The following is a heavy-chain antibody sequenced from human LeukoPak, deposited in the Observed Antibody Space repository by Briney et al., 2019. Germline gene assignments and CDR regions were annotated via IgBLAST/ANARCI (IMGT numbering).Heavy chain of an antibody. D-gene: IGHD3-22*01. V-gene: IGHV1-18*01. CDR2: ISAYNGNT. Sequence: ASVEVSCKASGYTFTSFGISWVRQAPGQGVEWMGWISAYNGNTNYAQKLQGRVTMTTDTSTSTAYMELRSLRSDDTAVYYCARGSPPSYYYDSSGHDYWGQGTLVTVSS. J-gene: IGHJ4*02. CDR3: ARGSPPSYYYDSSGHDY. CDR1: GYTFTSFG.